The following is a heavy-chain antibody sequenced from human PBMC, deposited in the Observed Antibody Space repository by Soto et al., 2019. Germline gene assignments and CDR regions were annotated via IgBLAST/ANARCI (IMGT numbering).Heavy chain of an antibody. CDR2: INPNSGGT. V-gene: IGHV1-2*04. CDR3: ARDRVAAAGTGGYYYYYGMDV. Sequence: SVKVSCKASAYTFTGYYMHWVRQAPGQGLEWMGWINPNSGGTNYAQKFQGWVTMTRDTSISTAYMELSRLRSDDTAVYYCARDRVAAAGTGGYYYYYGMDVWGQGTTVTVSS. CDR1: AYTFTGYY. D-gene: IGHD6-13*01. J-gene: IGHJ6*02.